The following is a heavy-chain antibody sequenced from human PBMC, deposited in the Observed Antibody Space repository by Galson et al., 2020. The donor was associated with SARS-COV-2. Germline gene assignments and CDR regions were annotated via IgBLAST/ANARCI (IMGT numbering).Heavy chain of an antibody. V-gene: IGHV3-21*01. D-gene: IGHD4-17*01. J-gene: IGHJ4*02. Sequence: GESLKLSCAPSGFTFSSYSMNWVRQAPGKGLEWVSSISSSSSYIYYADSVKGRFTISRDNAKNSLYLQMNSLRAEDTAVYYCARELTTVTTDDFDYWGQGTLVTVSS. CDR2: ISSSSSYI. CDR1: GFTFSSYS. CDR3: ARELTTVTTDDFDY.